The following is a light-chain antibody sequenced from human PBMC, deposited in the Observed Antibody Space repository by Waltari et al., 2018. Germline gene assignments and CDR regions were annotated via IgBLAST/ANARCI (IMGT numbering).Light chain of an antibody. J-gene: IGLJ3*02. CDR1: SNDVGAYNY. CDR3: CSYTGTYTHWV. CDR2: DVS. Sequence: QSALTQPRSVSGSPGQSVTISCTGTSNDVGAYNYVSWHQQHPGKAPKRMIYDVSKRPSGVPERFSASKSGNTASLTISGLQAEDEADYYCCSYTGTYTHWVFGGGTKLTVL. V-gene: IGLV2-11*01.